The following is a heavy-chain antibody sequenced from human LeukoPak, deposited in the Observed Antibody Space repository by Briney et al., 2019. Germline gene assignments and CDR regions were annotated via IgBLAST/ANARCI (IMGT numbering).Heavy chain of an antibody. CDR1: GLTFSSYA. V-gene: IGHV3-23*01. Sequence: GGSLRLSCAASGLTFSSYAMSWVRQAPGKGLEWVSAISGSGGSTYYADSVKGRFTISRDNSKNTLYLQMNSLRAEDTAVYYCAKDRRVAVAGEIDYWGQGTLVTVSS. CDR2: ISGSGGST. J-gene: IGHJ4*02. CDR3: AKDRRVAVAGEIDY. D-gene: IGHD6-19*01.